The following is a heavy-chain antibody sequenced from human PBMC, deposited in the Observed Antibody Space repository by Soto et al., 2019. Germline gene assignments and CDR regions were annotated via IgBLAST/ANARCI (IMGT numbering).Heavy chain of an antibody. CDR1: GYSFTSYW. D-gene: IGHD4-17*01. V-gene: IGHV5-51*01. CDR2: IYPGDSDT. CDR3: AKVDYGGNSCYYYYGTDV. Sequence: GESLKISCKGSGYSFTSYWIGWVRQMPGKGLEWMGIIYPGDSDTRYSPSFQGQVTISADKSISTAYLQWSSLKASDTAMYYCAKVDYGGNSCYYYYGTDVSGQGTKVTVSS. J-gene: IGHJ6*02.